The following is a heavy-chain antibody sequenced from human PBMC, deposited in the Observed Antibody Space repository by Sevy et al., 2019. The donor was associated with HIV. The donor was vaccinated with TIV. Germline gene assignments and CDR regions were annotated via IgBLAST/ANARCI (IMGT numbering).Heavy chain of an antibody. Sequence: GGSLRLSCAASEFTFSSYGMHWVRQAPGKGLEWVAVISYDGSNKYYADSVKGRFTISRDNSKNTLYLQMNSLRAEDTAVYYCAKAGHDGDYVGWFDPWGQGTLVTVSS. J-gene: IGHJ5*02. D-gene: IGHD4-17*01. V-gene: IGHV3-30*18. CDR1: EFTFSSYG. CDR2: ISYDGSNK. CDR3: AKAGHDGDYVGWFDP.